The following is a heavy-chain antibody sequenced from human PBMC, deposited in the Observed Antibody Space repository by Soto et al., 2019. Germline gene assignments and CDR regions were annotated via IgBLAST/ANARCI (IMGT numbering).Heavy chain of an antibody. CDR2: MNPNSGNT. V-gene: IGHV1-8*01. D-gene: IGHD6-19*01. CDR1: GYSFTSYD. J-gene: IGHJ4*02. CDR3: ARERSSGGYVDY. Sequence: QVQLVQSGAEVKKPGASVKVSCKASGYSFTSYDINWVRQATGQGLEWMGWMNPNSGNTGYAQKFQGRVTMTRNTSRSTAYIVQSSLRSDDTAVYYCARERSSGGYVDYWGQGSVVTVSS.